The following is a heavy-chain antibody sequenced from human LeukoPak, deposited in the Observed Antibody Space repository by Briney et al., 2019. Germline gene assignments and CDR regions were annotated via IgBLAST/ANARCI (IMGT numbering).Heavy chain of an antibody. CDR1: GFTFSDYY. CDR2: ISSSSYK. J-gene: IGHJ5*02. D-gene: IGHD6-13*01. V-gene: IGHV3-11*03. CDR3: ARSGSSYPRWGWFDP. Sequence: GGSLRLSCAASGFTFSDYYMSWIRQAPGKGLEWVSYISSSSYKNYSDSVKGRFTISRDNAKNSLYLQMNSLRAEDTAVYYCARSGSSYPRWGWFDPWGQGTLVTVSS.